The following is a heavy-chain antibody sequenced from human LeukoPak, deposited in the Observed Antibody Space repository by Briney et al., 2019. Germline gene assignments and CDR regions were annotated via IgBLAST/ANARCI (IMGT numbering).Heavy chain of an antibody. CDR1: GFTFSSSW. CDR2: MKQDGSEK. CDR3: ARPGSTWRFDY. Sequence: GGSLRLSCAASGFTFSSSWMTWVRQAPGKGLEWVANMKQDGSEKYYVDSVKGRFTISRDNAKNSLYLQMDSLRAEDTAVYYCARPGSTWRFDYWGQGTLVTVSS. J-gene: IGHJ4*02. D-gene: IGHD2-2*01. V-gene: IGHV3-7*01.